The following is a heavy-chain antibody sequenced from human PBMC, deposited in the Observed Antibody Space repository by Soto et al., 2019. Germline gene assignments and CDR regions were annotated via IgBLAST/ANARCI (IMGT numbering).Heavy chain of an antibody. D-gene: IGHD2-21*02. CDR3: ARESGDWPLNWFDP. Sequence: VHLVESGGGSVQPGGSLRLSCAASGFNFSNHWMHWVRQRPAEGLVWVSRITSDGKSKAYAESVKGRFAISRDNAKNTLYLQMNGLTAEDTAVYYCARESGDWPLNWFDPWGQGTLVTVSS. J-gene: IGHJ5*02. CDR2: ITSDGKSK. V-gene: IGHV3-74*01. CDR1: GFNFSNHW.